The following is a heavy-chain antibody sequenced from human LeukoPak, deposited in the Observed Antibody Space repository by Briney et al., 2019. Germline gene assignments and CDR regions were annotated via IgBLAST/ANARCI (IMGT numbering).Heavy chain of an antibody. CDR3: AREWEYYDILTGTTASFDY. Sequence: GGPLRHSCAASGFTFSSYSMNWVRQAPGKGLEWVSSISSSSNYIHYADSVKGRFTISRDNAKNSLYLQMNSLRAEDTAVYYCAREWEYYDILTGTTASFDYWGQGTLVTVSS. CDR2: ISSSSNYI. V-gene: IGHV3-21*01. CDR1: GFTFSSYS. D-gene: IGHD3-9*01. J-gene: IGHJ4*02.